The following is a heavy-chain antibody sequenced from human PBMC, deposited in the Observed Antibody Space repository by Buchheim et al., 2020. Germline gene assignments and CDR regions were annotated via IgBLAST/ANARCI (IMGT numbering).Heavy chain of an antibody. D-gene: IGHD1-7*01. J-gene: IGHJ4*02. CDR3: TTGESGVMGTTTRTDY. Sequence: QVQLVESGGGVVQPGGSLRLSCAASGFTFGNYAMQWVRQAPGRGLEWVASLSYDAIHKPYVDSVRGRFTITRDNSKNMVYLQMNNLGAEDTAVYFCTTGESGVMGTTTRTDYWGQGTL. V-gene: IGHV3-30*04. CDR1: GFTFGNYA. CDR2: LSYDAIHK.